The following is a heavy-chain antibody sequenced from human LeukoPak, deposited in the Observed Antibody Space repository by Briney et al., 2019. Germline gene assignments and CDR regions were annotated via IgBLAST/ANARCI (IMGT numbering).Heavy chain of an antibody. CDR2: ISSSGSSI. D-gene: IGHD6-13*01. V-gene: IGHV3-48*03. Sequence: GGSLRLSCAASGFTFSSYGMNWVRQAPGKGLEWVSYISSSGSSIYYADSVKGRFTISRDNAKNSLYLQMNSPRAEDTAVYYCARDLTAAAGDYWGQGTLVTVSS. CDR3: ARDLTAAAGDY. CDR1: GFTFSSYG. J-gene: IGHJ4*02.